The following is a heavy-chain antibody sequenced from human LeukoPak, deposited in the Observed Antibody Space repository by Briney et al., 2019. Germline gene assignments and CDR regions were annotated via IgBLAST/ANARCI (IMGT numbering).Heavy chain of an antibody. CDR3: ARGLSGSYHYFDC. CDR2: IYSGGTP. J-gene: IGHJ4*02. Sequence: QAGGSLRLSCAASGFTVSSNYVSWVRQAPGKGREWVSVIYSGGTPYYADSVKGRFTISRDNSKNTLYLQMNSLRAEDTAAYYCARGLSGSYHYFDCWGQGTLVTVSS. CDR1: GFTVSSNY. V-gene: IGHV3-66*01. D-gene: IGHD1-26*01.